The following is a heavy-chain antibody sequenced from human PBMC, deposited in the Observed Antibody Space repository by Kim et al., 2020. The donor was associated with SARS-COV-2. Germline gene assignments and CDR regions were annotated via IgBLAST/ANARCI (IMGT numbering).Heavy chain of an antibody. J-gene: IGHJ6*02. CDR1: GGSISSYY. CDR3: ARGTGYGSGIMDV. Sequence: SETLSLTCTVSGGSISSYYWSWIRQPPGKGLEWIGYIYYSGSTNYNPSLKSRVTISVDTSKNQFSLKLSSVTAADTAVYYCARGTGYGSGIMDVWGQGTTVTVSS. CDR2: IYYSGST. D-gene: IGHD3-10*01. V-gene: IGHV4-59*01.